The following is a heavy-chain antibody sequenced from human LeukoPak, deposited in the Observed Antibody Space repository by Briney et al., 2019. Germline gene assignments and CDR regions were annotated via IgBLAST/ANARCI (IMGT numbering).Heavy chain of an antibody. D-gene: IGHD5-18*01. CDR2: INSDGSST. J-gene: IGHJ4*02. Sequence: GGSLRLSCAASGFTFSSYWMHWVRQAPGKGLVWVSRINSDGSSTSYADSVKGRFTISRDNAKSTLYLQMNSLRAEDTAVYYCARDPGIQLWYPDYWGQGTLVTVSS. CDR1: GFTFSSYW. CDR3: ARDPGIQLWYPDY. V-gene: IGHV3-74*01.